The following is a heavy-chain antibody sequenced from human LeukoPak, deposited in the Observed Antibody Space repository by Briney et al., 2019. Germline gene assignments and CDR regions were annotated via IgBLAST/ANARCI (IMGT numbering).Heavy chain of an antibody. D-gene: IGHD3-10*01. CDR1: GFTFSSYA. CDR3: ASLWFGELSPTRDDAFDI. Sequence: GRSLRLSCAASGFTFSSYAMEWVRQAPGKGLEWVSAISGSGGSTYYADSVKGRFTISRDNSKNTLYLQMNSLRAEDTAVYYCASLWFGELSPTRDDAFDIWGQGTMVTVSS. V-gene: IGHV3-23*01. CDR2: ISGSGGST. J-gene: IGHJ3*02.